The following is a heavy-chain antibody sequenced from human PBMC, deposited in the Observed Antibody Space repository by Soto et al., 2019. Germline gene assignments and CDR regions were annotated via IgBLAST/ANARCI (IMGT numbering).Heavy chain of an antibody. Sequence: ASVKVSCKASGGTFSSYAISWVRQAPGQGLEWMGGIIPIFGTANYAQKFQGRVTITADESTSTAYMELSSLRSEDTAVYYCARDEKGYYDILPGYYTLYYYYGMDVWGQGTTVTVSS. D-gene: IGHD3-9*01. V-gene: IGHV1-69*13. J-gene: IGHJ6*02. CDR1: GGTFSSYA. CDR3: ARDEKGYYDILPGYYTLYYYYGMDV. CDR2: IIPIFGTA.